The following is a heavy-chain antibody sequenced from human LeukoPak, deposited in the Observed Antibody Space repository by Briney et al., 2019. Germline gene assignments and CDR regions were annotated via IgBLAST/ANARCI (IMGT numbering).Heavy chain of an antibody. V-gene: IGHV3-53*01. CDR3: ARTVGYGDYHWFDP. CDR1: GFSVSSNY. Sequence: GGSLRLSCAASGFSVSSNYMSWVRQAPGKGLEWVSVIYSGVSTYYADSVKGRFTISRDNSKNTLYLQMNSLRAEDTAVYYCARTVGYGDYHWFDPWGQGTLVTVSS. CDR2: IYSGVST. D-gene: IGHD4-17*01. J-gene: IGHJ5*02.